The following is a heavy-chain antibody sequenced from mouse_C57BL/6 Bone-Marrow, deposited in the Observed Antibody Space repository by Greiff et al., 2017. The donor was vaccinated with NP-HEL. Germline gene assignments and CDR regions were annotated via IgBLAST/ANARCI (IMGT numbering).Heavy chain of an antibody. CDR2: INPNNGGT. Sequence: VQLKESGPELVKPGASVKMSCKASGYTFTDYNMHWVKQSHGKSLEWIGYINPNNGGTSYNQKFKGKATLTVNKSSSTAYMELRSLTSEDSAVYYCARGENYYDYDPAWFAYWGQGTLVTVSA. D-gene: IGHD2-4*01. J-gene: IGHJ3*01. V-gene: IGHV1-22*01. CDR1: GYTFTDYN. CDR3: ARGENYYDYDPAWFAY.